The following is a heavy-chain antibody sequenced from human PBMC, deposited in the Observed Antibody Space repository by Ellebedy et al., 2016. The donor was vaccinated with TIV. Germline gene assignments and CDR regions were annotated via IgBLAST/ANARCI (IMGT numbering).Heavy chain of an antibody. CDR2: INSYGSST. CDR1: GFTFTQYW. V-gene: IGHV3-74*01. CDR3: ARAGSSGWEAYFDL. J-gene: IGHJ2*01. Sequence: GESLKIPCAASGFTFTQYWLHWVRQAPGKGPVWVSRINSYGSSTTYADSVKGRFTISRDNAKNTLYLQMNSLRAEDTAVYYCARAGSSGWEAYFDLWGRGTLVTVSS. D-gene: IGHD6-19*01.